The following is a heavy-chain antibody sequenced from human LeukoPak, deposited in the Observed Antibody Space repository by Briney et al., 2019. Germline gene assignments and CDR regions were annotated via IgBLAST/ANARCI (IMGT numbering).Heavy chain of an antibody. D-gene: IGHD5-18*01. V-gene: IGHV3-23*01. J-gene: IGHJ4*02. CDR2: ISGSGGST. CDR1: GFTFSDYG. Sequence: AGGSLRLSCAASGFTFSDYGMNWVRQAPGKGLEWVSTISGSGGSTYYADSVRGRFTISRDNSKNVVYLQMDSLRAEDTAAYYCAKLNSYGDYWGQGTLVTISS. CDR3: AKLNSYGDY.